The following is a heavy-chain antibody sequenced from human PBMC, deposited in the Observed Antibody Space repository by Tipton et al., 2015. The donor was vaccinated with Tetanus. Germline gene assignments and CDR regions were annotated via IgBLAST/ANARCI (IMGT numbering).Heavy chain of an antibody. Sequence: QVQLVQSGAELKKPGASVKVSCTASGYTFTGYYMYWVRQAPGQGLEWVGWIDPNSGDTIYAQNFQGRVTMTRDTSISTVYMELRSLRFDDTAVYYCARDRGDYIYYGMDVWGPGTTVTVS. CDR3: ARDRGDYIYYGMDV. J-gene: IGHJ6*02. D-gene: IGHD3-22*01. CDR2: IDPNSGDT. CDR1: GYTFTGYY. V-gene: IGHV1-2*02.